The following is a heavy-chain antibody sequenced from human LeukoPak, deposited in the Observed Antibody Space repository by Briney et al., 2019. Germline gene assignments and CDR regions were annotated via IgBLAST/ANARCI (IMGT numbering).Heavy chain of an antibody. CDR1: GFTFSSYS. V-gene: IGHV3-21*01. D-gene: IGHD5-24*01. J-gene: IGHJ4*02. Sequence: GGSLRLSCAASGFTFSSYSMNWVRRAPGKGLEWVSSISSSSSYIYYADSVKGRFTISRDNAKNSLYLQMNSLRAEDTAVYYCARDGGDGYNSGDYWGQGTLVTVSS. CDR2: ISSSSSYI. CDR3: ARDGGDGYNSGDY.